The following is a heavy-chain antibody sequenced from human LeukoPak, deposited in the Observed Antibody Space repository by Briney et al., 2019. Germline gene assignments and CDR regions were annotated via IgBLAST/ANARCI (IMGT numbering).Heavy chain of an antibody. CDR3: GREILEPGKTLTY. CDR1: GFTFNSYW. V-gene: IGHV3-74*01. D-gene: IGHD1-14*01. J-gene: IGHJ4*02. CDR2: INDDGTFT. Sequence: GGSLGLSCAACGFTFNSYWMHWVRQVPGKGLVWVSRINDDGTFTTYADSVKGRFTISRDNAKNTLYLQMNSLRAEDTAVYYCGREILEPGKTLTYWGQGSLITVSS.